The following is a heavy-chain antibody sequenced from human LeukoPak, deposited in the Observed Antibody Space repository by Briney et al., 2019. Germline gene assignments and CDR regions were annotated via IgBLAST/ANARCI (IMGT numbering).Heavy chain of an antibody. CDR2: IYYSGST. D-gene: IGHD3-10*01. V-gene: IGHV4-39*01. CDR1: GGSISSSSYY. CDR3: ARRRGVRGVKYYYYGMDV. Sequence: PSETLSLTCTVSGGSISSSSYYWGWIRQPPGKGLGWVGCIYYSGSTYYNPSLKSRVTISVDTSKNQFSLKLSSVTAADTAVYYCARRRGVRGVKYYYYGMDVWGQGTTVTVSS. J-gene: IGHJ6*02.